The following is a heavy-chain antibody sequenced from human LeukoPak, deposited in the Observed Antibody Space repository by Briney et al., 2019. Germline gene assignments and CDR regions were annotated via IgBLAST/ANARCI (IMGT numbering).Heavy chain of an antibody. Sequence: GASVKVSCKASGYTFTSYAMHWVRQAPGQRLEWMGWINAGNGNTKYSQKFQGRVTITRDTSASTAYMELSSLRSEDTAVYYCARGRRRITLGYCSGGSCSGAFDYWGQGTLVTVSS. D-gene: IGHD2-15*01. CDR3: ARGRRRITLGYCSGGSCSGAFDY. CDR1: GYTFTSYA. V-gene: IGHV1-3*01. J-gene: IGHJ4*02. CDR2: INAGNGNT.